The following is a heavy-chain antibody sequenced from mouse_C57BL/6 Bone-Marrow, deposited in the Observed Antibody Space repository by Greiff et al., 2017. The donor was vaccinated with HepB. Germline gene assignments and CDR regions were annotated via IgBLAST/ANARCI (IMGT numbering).Heavy chain of an antibody. V-gene: IGHV1-85*01. CDR3: ASPITTERYFDY. Sequence: QVQLQQSGPELVKPGASVKLSCKASGYTFTSYDINWVKQRPGQGLEWIGWIYPRAGSTKYNEKFKGKATLTVDTSSSTAYMELHSLTSEDSAVYFCASPITTERYFDYWGQGTTLTVSS. J-gene: IGHJ2*01. CDR2: IYPRAGST. CDR1: GYTFTSYD. D-gene: IGHD1-1*01.